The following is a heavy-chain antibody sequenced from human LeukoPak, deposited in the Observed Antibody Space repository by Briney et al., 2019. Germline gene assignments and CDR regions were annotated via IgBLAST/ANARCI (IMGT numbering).Heavy chain of an antibody. D-gene: IGHD3-9*01. CDR1: GFTFSRYG. J-gene: IGHJ4*02. CDR2: ISGSGGST. CDR3: XXXXXRYFDWLLGYYFDY. V-gene: IGHV3-23*01. Sequence: PGGSLRLSCAASGFTFSRYGMSWVRQAPGKGLEWVSAISGSGGSTYYADSVKGRFTISRDNSKNTLYLQMNSLRAEDTAVYYXXXXXXRYFDWLLGYYFDYWGQGTLVTVSS.